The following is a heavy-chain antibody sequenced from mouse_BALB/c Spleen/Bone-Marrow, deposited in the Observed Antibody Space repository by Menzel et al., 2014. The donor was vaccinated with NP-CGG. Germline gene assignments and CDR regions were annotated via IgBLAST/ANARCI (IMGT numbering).Heavy chain of an antibody. V-gene: IGHV5-6-4*01. D-gene: IGHD2-10*02. J-gene: IGHJ4*01. CDR3: TRDQRYGNYIYAMDY. CDR2: ISTGGSYT. CDR1: GFTFSSYT. Sequence: EVHLVESGGGLVKPGGSLKLSCAASGFTFSSYTMSWVRQTPEKSLEWVATISTGGSYTDYPDSVKGRFAISRDNAKNTLYLQMSSLKSEDTAMYYCTRDQRYGNYIYAMDYWGQGTSVTVSS.